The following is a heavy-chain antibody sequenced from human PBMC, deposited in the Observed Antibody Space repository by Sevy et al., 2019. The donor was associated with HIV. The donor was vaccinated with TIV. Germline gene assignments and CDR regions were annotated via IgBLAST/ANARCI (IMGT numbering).Heavy chain of an antibody. V-gene: IGHV3-64D*06. CDR2: ISSNGGST. J-gene: IGHJ4*02. Sequence: GGSLRLSCSASGFTFSSYAMHWVRQAPGKGLEYVSAISSNGGSTYYADSVKGRFTISRDNSKNTLYLQMSSLRAEDTAVYYCVNGYSSSWYYSDYWGQGTLVTVSS. CDR1: GFTFSSYA. CDR3: VNGYSSSWYYSDY. D-gene: IGHD6-13*01.